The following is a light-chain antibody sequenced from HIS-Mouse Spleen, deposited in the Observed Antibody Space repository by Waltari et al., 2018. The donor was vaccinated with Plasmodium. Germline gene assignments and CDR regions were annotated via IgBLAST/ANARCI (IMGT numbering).Light chain of an antibody. J-gene: IGLJ3*02. Sequence: SYELTQPPSVSVSPGQTARITCSGDALPKKYAYWYPQKSGQAPVLVIYEDSKRPSGSRERFAGSRSGTMATLTISGAQVEDEADYYCYSTDSSGNHRVFGGGTKLTVL. V-gene: IGLV3-10*01. CDR3: YSTDSSGNHRV. CDR2: EDS. CDR1: ALPKKY.